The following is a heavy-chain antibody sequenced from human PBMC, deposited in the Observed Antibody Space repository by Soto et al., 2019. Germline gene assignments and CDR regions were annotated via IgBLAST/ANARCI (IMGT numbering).Heavy chain of an antibody. CDR1: GFTFISYV. Sequence: SLRLSCAASGFTFISYVMHWVRQAPGKGLEWVAVILYDGSNKYYADSVKGRFTISRDNSKNTLYLQMNSLRAEDTAVYYCAREIDCSSTSCYFYGMDVWGQGTTVTVSS. D-gene: IGHD2-2*01. CDR3: AREIDCSSTSCYFYGMDV. V-gene: IGHV3-33*01. J-gene: IGHJ6*02. CDR2: ILYDGSNK.